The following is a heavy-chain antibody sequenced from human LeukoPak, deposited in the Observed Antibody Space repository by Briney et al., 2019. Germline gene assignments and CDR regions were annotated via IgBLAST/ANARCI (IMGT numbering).Heavy chain of an antibody. CDR3: ARGGYGSSRHWFDP. Sequence: PGGSLRLSCTASGFTFNSYTMHWVRQAPGKGLEWVSYISSSSSIIYYADSVKGRFTISRDNAKNSLYLQMNSLRAEDTAVYYCARGGYGSSRHWFDPWGQGTLVTVSS. V-gene: IGHV3-48*04. CDR1: GFTFNSYT. D-gene: IGHD6-13*01. CDR2: ISSSSSII. J-gene: IGHJ5*02.